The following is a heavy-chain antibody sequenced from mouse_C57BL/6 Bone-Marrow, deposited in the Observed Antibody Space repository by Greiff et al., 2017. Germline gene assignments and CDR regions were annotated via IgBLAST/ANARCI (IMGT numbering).Heavy chain of an antibody. CDR2: IYPRSGNT. J-gene: IGHJ3*01. Sequence: QVHVKQSGAELARPGASVKLSCKASGYTFTSYGISWVKQRTGQGLAWIGEIYPRSGNTYYNEKFKGKATLTADKSSSTAYMELRSLTSEDSAVYFCARDYYYGSSYGFAYWGQGTLVTVSA. V-gene: IGHV1-81*01. CDR1: GYTFTSYG. CDR3: ARDYYYGSSYGFAY. D-gene: IGHD1-1*01.